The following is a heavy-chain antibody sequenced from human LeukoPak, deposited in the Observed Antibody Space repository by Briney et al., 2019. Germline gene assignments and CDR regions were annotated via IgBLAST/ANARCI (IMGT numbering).Heavy chain of an antibody. CDR2: IYYSGST. CDR3: ARRNRGSGRPFDY. Sequence: PSETLSLTCTVSGGSISSSSYYWGWIRQPPGKGLEWIGSIYYSGSTYYNPSLKSRVTISVDTSKNQFSLKLSSVTAADTAVYYCARRNRGSGRPFDYWGQGTLVTVSS. D-gene: IGHD1-26*01. J-gene: IGHJ4*02. V-gene: IGHV4-39*01. CDR1: GGSISSSSYY.